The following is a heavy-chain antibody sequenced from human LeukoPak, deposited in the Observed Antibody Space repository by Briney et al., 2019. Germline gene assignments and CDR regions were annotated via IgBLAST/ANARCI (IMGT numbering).Heavy chain of an antibody. Sequence: GRSLRLSCAASGFTFSSYGMHWVRQAPGKGLEWVAVISYDGSNKYYADSVKGRFTISRDNSKNTLYLQMNSLRAEDTAVYYCAKRAPTTVTKSASDYWGQGTLVTVSS. CDR2: ISYDGSNK. CDR1: GFTFSSYG. CDR3: AKRAPTTVTKSASDY. V-gene: IGHV3-30*18. J-gene: IGHJ4*02. D-gene: IGHD4-17*01.